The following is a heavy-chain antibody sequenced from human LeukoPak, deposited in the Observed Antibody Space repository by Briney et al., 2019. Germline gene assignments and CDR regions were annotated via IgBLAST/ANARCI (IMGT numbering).Heavy chain of an antibody. V-gene: IGHV4-39*01. D-gene: IGHD4-23*01. Sequence: SETLSLPCIVSGGSISNSSYYCGWIRQPPGKGLEWIGSIYYSGSAYYNPSLKSRVTISVDTSKNQFSLKLTSVTAADTAVYYCARHWVVTPNYWGQGTLVTVSS. CDR1: GGSISNSSYY. J-gene: IGHJ4*02. CDR2: IYYSGSA. CDR3: ARHWVVTPNY.